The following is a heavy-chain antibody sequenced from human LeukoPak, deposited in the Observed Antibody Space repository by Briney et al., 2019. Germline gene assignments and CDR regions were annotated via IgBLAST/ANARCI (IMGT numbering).Heavy chain of an antibody. V-gene: IGHV3-74*01. J-gene: IGHJ4*02. CDR3: ARSQQPPSGVDY. CDR1: GFTFRSFW. Sequence: GGSLRLSCAASGFTFRSFWMHWVRQAPGKGLVWVSRIDSDGSRTAHADSVKGRFNISRDNGKNTLYLQMNGLRPEDMAVYYCARSQQPPSGVDYWGQGTLVTVSS. CDR2: IDSDGSRT. D-gene: IGHD1-26*01.